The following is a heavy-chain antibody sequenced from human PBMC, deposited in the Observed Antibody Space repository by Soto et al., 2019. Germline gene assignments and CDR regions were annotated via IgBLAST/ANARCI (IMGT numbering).Heavy chain of an antibody. CDR3: TLRHDSSMGPIY. Sequence: GSGPRGEPTQTLTLTCTVSGFSLTTGGMTVRWIRQPPGKAPEWLALAHEYSPSLQYRLTFTKDTSKNQVVLTVTNVDPGDTATYYCTLRHDSSMGPIYWGQGIQVTVSS. CDR1: GFSLTTGGMT. V-gene: IGHV2-5*01. CDR2: AH. J-gene: IGHJ4*02. D-gene: IGHD3-16*01.